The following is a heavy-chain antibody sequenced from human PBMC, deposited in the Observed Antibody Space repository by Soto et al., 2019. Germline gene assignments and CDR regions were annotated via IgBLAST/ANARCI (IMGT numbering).Heavy chain of an antibody. J-gene: IGHJ4*02. CDR3: TTGGTN. Sequence: GGSLRLSCAASAFSFTNAWMTWVRQAPGKGLEWLGRIKSKTDGGTTDYAAPVKGRFTISRDDSQSTLYLLMNSLKTEDTAVYFCTTGGTNWGQGTLVTVSS. V-gene: IGHV3-15*01. D-gene: IGHD2-8*01. CDR2: IKSKTDGGTT. CDR1: AFSFTNAW.